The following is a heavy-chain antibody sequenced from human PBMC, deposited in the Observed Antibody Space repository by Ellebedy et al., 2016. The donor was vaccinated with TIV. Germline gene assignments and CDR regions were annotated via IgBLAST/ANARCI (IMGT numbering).Heavy chain of an antibody. V-gene: IGHV3-30-3*01. CDR3: ARDWTTAATLYYFDY. CDR2: ISFDGTNE. D-gene: IGHD2-2*01. Sequence: GESLKISCAASGFIFSSYAMHWVRQAPGKGLEWVAVISFDGTNEYYADSVKGRFTISRDNSKNTLNLQMNSLRTEDTAVYYCARDWTTAATLYYFDYWGQGTLVTVSS. J-gene: IGHJ4*02. CDR1: GFIFSSYA.